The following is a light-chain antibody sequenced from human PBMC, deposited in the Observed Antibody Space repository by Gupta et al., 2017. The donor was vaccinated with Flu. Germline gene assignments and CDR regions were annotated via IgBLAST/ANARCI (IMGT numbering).Light chain of an antibody. J-gene: IGLJ3*02. CDR2: DTS. CDR3: HSYDSGLSGSV. V-gene: IGLV1-40*01. CDR1: SPNIGAGYN. Sequence: QPVLTQPPSVSGAPGQRVTISCTGSSPNIGAGYNVHWYQQVPGTSPKVLIYDTSSRPSGVPDRFSGSKSGTSAALAITGLRAEDEAHYYCHSYDSGLSGSVFGGGTKVTVL.